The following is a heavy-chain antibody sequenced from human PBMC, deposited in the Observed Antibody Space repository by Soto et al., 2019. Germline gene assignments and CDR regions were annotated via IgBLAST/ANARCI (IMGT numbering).Heavy chain of an antibody. V-gene: IGHV4-31*03. CDR2: VYESGYT. Sequence: PXESLWLTCTVSGASVSTGAYYWGWVRQRPGRGLEWIGYVYESGYTYYNMSLKSRLTISLDRSNNQFSLGLTSVTAADTAVYYRVRAMRHKAMVYPWFDPWGQGTLVTVSS. CDR3: VRAMRHKAMVYPWFDP. CDR1: GASVSTGAYY. D-gene: IGHD5-18*01. J-gene: IGHJ5*02.